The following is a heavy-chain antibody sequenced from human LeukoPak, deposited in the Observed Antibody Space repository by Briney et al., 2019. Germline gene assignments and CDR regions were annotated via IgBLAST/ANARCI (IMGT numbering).Heavy chain of an antibody. CDR3: ARDLSGYCTSGTCYAFDS. CDR2: IYTDGNT. J-gene: IGHJ3*02. D-gene: IGHD2-15*01. CDR1: GFTFSSYW. Sequence: PGGSLGLSCAASGFTFSSYWMSWVRQAPGKGLEWVSVIYTDGNTYYADSVKGRFTISRDKSKNTMYLQMNSLRAEDTALYYCARDLSGYCTSGTCYAFDSWGHGTKVTVSS. V-gene: IGHV3-53*01.